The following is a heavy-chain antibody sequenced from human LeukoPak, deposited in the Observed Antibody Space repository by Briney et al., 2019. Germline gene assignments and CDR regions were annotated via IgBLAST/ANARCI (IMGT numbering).Heavy chain of an antibody. Sequence: GGSLRLSCAASGFTVSSTYMSWVRQAPGKGLEWVSVIYSGGSTYYADSVKGRFTISRDNSKNTLYLQMNSLRAEDTAVYYCARGIHYYDSSGSAAFDYWGQGTLVTVSS. CDR2: IYSGGST. V-gene: IGHV3-53*05. CDR1: GFTVSSTY. J-gene: IGHJ4*02. CDR3: ARGIHYYDSSGSAAFDY. D-gene: IGHD3-22*01.